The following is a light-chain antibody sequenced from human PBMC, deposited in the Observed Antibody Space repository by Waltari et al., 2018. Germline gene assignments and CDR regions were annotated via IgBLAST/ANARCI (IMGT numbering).Light chain of an antibody. J-gene: IGLJ2*01. CDR3: QVWDSSTDVV. CDR1: KLGQQY. Sequence: SYDLTQPPSVSVSPGQTASITCPGDKLGQQYVFWYRQKTGQSPVLVMYEDNRRPSVIPERVSGSNSGNTATLTISETQVMDDAYYYCQVWDSSTDVVFGGGTKLTVL. CDR2: EDN. V-gene: IGLV3-1*01.